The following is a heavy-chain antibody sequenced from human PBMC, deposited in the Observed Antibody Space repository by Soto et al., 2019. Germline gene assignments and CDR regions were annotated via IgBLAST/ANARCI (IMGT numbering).Heavy chain of an antibody. CDR1: GFTFSDYY. J-gene: IGHJ6*03. Sequence: WGSLRLFCAASGFTFSDYYMSLIRQAPGKGLEWVSYISSSGSTIYYADSVKGRFTISRDNAKNSLYLQMNSLRAEDTAVYYCARAGYYFWSGRPRGDYYYMDVWGKGTTVTVSS. V-gene: IGHV3-11*01. D-gene: IGHD3-3*01. CDR2: ISSSGSTI. CDR3: ARAGYYFWSGRPRGDYYYMDV.